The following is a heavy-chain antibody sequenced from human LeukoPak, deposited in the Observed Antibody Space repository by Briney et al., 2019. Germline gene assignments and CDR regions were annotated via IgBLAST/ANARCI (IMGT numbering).Heavy chain of an antibody. CDR1: GGTFSSYA. J-gene: IGHJ6*03. Sequence: SVKVSCKASGGTFSSYAISWVRQAPGQGLEWMGGIIPIFGTANYAQKFQGRVTITADESTSTAYMELSSLRSEDTAVYYCARGEVYGDPSYYYYYYMDVWGKGTTVTVSS. D-gene: IGHD4-17*01. V-gene: IGHV1-69*01. CDR3: ARGEVYGDPSYYYYYYMDV. CDR2: IIPIFGTA.